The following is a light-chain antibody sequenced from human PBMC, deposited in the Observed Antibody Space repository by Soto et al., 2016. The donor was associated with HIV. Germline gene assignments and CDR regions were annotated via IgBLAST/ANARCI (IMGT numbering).Light chain of an antibody. V-gene: IGKV1-39*01. CDR2: AAS. J-gene: IGKJ4*01. Sequence: DIQMTQSPSSLSASIGDRVTITCRASQMINSYLNWYQQKPAKAPKLLIYAASSLQVGVPSRFSGSGSGTDFSLTISSLQPEDIATYYCQKYNGXPHFGGGTKVEIK. CDR3: QKYNGXPH. CDR1: QMINSY.